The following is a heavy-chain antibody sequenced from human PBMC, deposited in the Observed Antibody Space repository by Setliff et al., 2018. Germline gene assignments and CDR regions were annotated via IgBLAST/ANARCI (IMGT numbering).Heavy chain of an antibody. V-gene: IGHV5-51*01. CDR2: IYGGDSDT. D-gene: IGHD2-15*01. CDR3: ARGLNTESWTPLY. CDR1: GYRFSNYW. Sequence: GESLKISCKGSGYRFSNYWIGWVRQMPGKGLEWMGIIYGGDSDTRYSPSFQGLVSISADKSISTAYLQWSSLNAADMAVYYCARGLNTESWTPLYWSPGTLVTVYS. J-gene: IGHJ4*02.